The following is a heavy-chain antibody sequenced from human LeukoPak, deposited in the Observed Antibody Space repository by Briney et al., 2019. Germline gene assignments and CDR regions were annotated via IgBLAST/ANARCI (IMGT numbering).Heavy chain of an antibody. Sequence: PGGSLRLSCAASGFTFSSHWMSRVRQAPGKGLEWVANIKQDGSDNYYVDSVKGRFTISRDNAKNSLYLQMNSLRAEDTAVYYCARVLKGQRSYDFWSGYYNNWFDPWGQGTLVTVSS. D-gene: IGHD3-3*01. CDR2: IKQDGSDN. CDR1: GFTFSSHW. V-gene: IGHV3-7*01. J-gene: IGHJ5*02. CDR3: ARVLKGQRSYDFWSGYYNNWFDP.